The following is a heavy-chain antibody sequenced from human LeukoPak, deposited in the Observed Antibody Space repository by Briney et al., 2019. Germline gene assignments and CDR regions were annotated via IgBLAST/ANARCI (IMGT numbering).Heavy chain of an antibody. CDR3: ARIAYSSSIIDY. CDR2: IYYSGST. V-gene: IGHV4-39*01. CDR1: GGSISSSSYL. Sequence: PSETLSLTCAVSGGSISSSSYLWGWIRQPPGKGLEWIGSIYYSGSTYYNPSLKSRVSISVDTSKRQFSLKLSAVTAADTAVYTCARIAYSSSIIDYWGLGTLVTVSS. J-gene: IGHJ4*02. D-gene: IGHD6-6*01.